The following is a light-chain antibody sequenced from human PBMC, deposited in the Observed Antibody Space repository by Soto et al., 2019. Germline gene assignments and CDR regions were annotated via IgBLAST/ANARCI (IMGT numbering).Light chain of an antibody. CDR3: QQYGASPCV. CDR2: GIS. J-gene: IGKJ2*01. CDR1: HNVVENY. Sequence: EIVVTQSPDTLSLSPGESATLYCRTSHNVVENYLAWYQQKPGQPPRPLIYGISARAPGIPDRFSGSGSGTEFTLPISRLEPEDFAVFFCQQYGASPCVFGQGTRLEIK. V-gene: IGKV3-20*01.